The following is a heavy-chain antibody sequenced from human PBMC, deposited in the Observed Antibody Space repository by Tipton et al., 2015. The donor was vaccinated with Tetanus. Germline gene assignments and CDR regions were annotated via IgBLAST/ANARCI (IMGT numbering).Heavy chain of an antibody. CDR2: THHSGNT. D-gene: IGHD3-10*01. V-gene: IGHV4-59*01. CDR3: ARWGDASGSTNLYAFDI. Sequence: GLVKPSETLSLTCTVSRGPISSYYWSWIRQPAGKGLEWIGYTHHSGNTNYNPSLSGRVATSVDTSKNQFSLKMSSVTAADTAVYYCARWGDASGSTNLYAFDIWGQGTMVSVSS. J-gene: IGHJ3*02. CDR1: RGPISSYY.